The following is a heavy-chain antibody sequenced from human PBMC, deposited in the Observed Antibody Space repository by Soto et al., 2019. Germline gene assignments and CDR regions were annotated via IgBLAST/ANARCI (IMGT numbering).Heavy chain of an antibody. CDR1: GYTFNSYG. V-gene: IGHV1-18*01. Sequence: QVQLVQSGAEVKKPGASVKVSCKASGYTFNSYGISWVRQAPGQGLEWMGWISAYNGNTNHAQKFQGRVTMTTDTSTSTAYMELRSLRSDDTDVYYCARGGYCSTPSCYLAWFDPWGQGTLVTVSS. D-gene: IGHD2-2*01. J-gene: IGHJ5*02. CDR2: ISAYNGNT. CDR3: ARGGYCSTPSCYLAWFDP.